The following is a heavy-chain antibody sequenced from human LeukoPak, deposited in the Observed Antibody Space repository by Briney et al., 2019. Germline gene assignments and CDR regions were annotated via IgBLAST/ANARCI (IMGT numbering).Heavy chain of an antibody. V-gene: IGHV3-30*18. Sequence: GGSLRLSCAASGFTFSSYGMHWVRQAPGKGLEWVAVISYDGSNKYYADSVKGRFTISRDNSKNTLYLQMNSLRAEDTAVYYCAKALAGSGELSDYWGQGPLVTVSS. CDR1: GFTFSSYG. CDR2: ISYDGSNK. CDR3: AKALAGSGELSDY. D-gene: IGHD3-16*02. J-gene: IGHJ4*02.